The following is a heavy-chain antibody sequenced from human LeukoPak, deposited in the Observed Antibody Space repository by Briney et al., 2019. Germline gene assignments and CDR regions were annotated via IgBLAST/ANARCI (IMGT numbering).Heavy chain of an antibody. V-gene: IGHV4-4*07. J-gene: IGHJ4*02. Sequence: PSETLSLTCTVPGGSLGIYYWSWIRQPAGKGLEWIGRIYTGGSTNYNPSLKSRVTMPVDVSKNHFSLKLSSVTAADTAVYYCATGNYFDYWGQGTLVTVSS. CDR3: ATGNYFDY. D-gene: IGHD1-14*01. CDR2: IYTGGST. CDR1: GGSLGIYY.